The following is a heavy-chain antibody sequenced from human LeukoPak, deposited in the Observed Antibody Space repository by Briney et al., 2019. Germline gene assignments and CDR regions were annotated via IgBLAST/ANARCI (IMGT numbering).Heavy chain of an antibody. D-gene: IGHD5-12*01. CDR3: ARGHSGYGPYFDY. J-gene: IGHJ4*02. V-gene: IGHV4-31*02. CDR2: IYYSGST. CDR1: GFTFSSYA. Sequence: LRLSCAASGFTFSSYAMSWIRQHPGKGLEWIGYIYYSGSTYYNPSLKSRVTISVDTSKNQFSLKLSSVTAADTAVYYCARGHSGYGPYFDYWGQGTLVTVSS.